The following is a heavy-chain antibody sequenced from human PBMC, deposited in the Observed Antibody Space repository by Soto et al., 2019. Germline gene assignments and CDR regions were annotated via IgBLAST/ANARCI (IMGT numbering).Heavy chain of an antibody. CDR3: ARALWGPAGHINWFDP. J-gene: IGHJ5*02. Sequence: SETLSLTCTVSGDSISSGDYYWSWIRQPPGKGLEWIGCIYYSGNTYYNPSLKRRFSISVDTSKNQFSLQLSSVTAADTAVYYCARALWGPAGHINWFDPWGQGTLVTVSS. CDR1: GDSISSGDYY. D-gene: IGHD2-2*01. V-gene: IGHV4-30-4*02. CDR2: IYYSGNT.